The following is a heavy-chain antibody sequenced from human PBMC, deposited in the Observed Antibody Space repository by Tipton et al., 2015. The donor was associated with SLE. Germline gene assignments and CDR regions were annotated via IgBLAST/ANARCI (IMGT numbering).Heavy chain of an antibody. Sequence: SLRLSCAASGFTFSSYAMSWVRQAPGKGLEWVSAIGTAGDPYYPGSVKGRFTISRENAKNSLYLQMNSLRAGDTAVYYCARGTVAGTDWYFDLWGRGTLVTVSS. V-gene: IGHV3-13*05. CDR2: IGTAGDP. J-gene: IGHJ2*01. CDR1: GFTFSSYA. CDR3: ARGTVAGTDWYFDL. D-gene: IGHD6-19*01.